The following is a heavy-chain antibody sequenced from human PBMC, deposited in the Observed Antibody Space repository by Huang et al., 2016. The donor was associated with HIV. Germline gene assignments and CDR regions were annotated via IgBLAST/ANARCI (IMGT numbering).Heavy chain of an antibody. CDR2: THPKSGNT. D-gene: IGHD3-22*01. J-gene: IGHJ4*02. V-gene: IGHV1-8*03. CDR1: GFNFNNYD. Sequence: QVQLVQSGAEVKKPGASVKVSCKASGFNFNNYDFNWVRQASGQGLEWMGWTHPKSGNTGYAQKFQSRVTITRNTSITTADMELRSLRSEDTAVYYCARARGFLYDSTGYYSRYYFDSWGQGTLVTISS. CDR3: ARARGFLYDSTGYYSRYYFDS.